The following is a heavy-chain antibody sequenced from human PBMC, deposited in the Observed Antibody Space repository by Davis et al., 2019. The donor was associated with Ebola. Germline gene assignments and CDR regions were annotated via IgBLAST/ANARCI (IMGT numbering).Heavy chain of an antibody. J-gene: IGHJ5*02. CDR1: GFTFSSYA. V-gene: IGHV3-23*01. Sequence: PGGSLRLSCAASGFTFSSYAMSWVRQAPGKGLEWVSTISGSGGHTYDTESVKGRFTISRDNSKNTLYLQMHSLRGEDTAVYFCAKGLFCSSITCHEGGWFGPWGQGTLVTVSS. CDR2: ISGSGGHT. D-gene: IGHD2-2*01. CDR3: AKGLFCSSITCHEGGWFGP.